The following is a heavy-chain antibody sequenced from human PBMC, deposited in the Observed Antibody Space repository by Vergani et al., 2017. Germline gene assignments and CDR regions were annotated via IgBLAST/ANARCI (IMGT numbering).Heavy chain of an antibody. CDR2: ISSSGSTI. V-gene: IGHV3-11*01. CDR3: ASGRNYDFWSGYYFADY. CDR1: GFTFSDYY. Sequence: QVQLVESGGGLVKPGGSLRLSCAASGFTFSDYYMSWIRQAPGKGLEWVAYISSSGSTIYYADSVKGRFTISRDNAKHSLYLQMNSLRAEDTAVYYCASGRNYDFWSGYYFADYWGQGTLVTVSS. D-gene: IGHD3-3*01. J-gene: IGHJ4*02.